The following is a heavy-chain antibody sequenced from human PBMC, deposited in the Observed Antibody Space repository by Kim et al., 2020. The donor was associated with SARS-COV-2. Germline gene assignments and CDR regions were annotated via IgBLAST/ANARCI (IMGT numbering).Heavy chain of an antibody. CDR3: ARGSFSGPGFWSGYYFDY. V-gene: IGHV1-8*01. D-gene: IGHD3-3*01. J-gene: IGHJ4*02. CDR1: GYTFTSYD. CDR2: MNPNSGNT. Sequence: ASVKVSCKASGYTFTSYDINWVRQATGQGLEWMGWMNPNSGNTGYAQKFQGRVTMTRNTSISTAYMELSSLRSEDTAVYYCARGSFSGPGFWSGYYFDYWGQGTLVTISS.